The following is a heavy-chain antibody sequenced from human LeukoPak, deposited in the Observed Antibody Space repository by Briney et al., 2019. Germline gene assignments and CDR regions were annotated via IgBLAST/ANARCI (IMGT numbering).Heavy chain of an antibody. D-gene: IGHD3-10*01. CDR2: IIPIFGTA. J-gene: IGHJ4*02. Sequence: GASVRVSCQASGGTFSSCGFSWVRQAPGQRLEWMGGIIPIFGTANYAQKFQGRVTITADESTSTAYMELSSLRSEDTAVYYCATWPMVRGVISYFDYWGQGTLITVSS. CDR3: ATWPMVRGVISYFDY. CDR1: GGTFSSCG. V-gene: IGHV1-69*13.